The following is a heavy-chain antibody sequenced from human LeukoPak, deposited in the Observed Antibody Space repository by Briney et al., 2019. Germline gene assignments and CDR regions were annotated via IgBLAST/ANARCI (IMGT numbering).Heavy chain of an antibody. V-gene: IGHV4-34*01. J-gene: IGHJ4*02. CDR3: ARGDDSSGYYYLPFDY. D-gene: IGHD3-22*01. CDR1: GGSFSGYY. CDR2: INHSGST. Sequence: PSETLSLTCAVYGGSFSGYYWSWIRQPPGKGLEWIGEINHSGSTNYNPSLKSRVTISVDTSKKQFSLKLSSVTAADTAVYYCARGDDSSGYYYLPFDYWGQGTLVTVSS.